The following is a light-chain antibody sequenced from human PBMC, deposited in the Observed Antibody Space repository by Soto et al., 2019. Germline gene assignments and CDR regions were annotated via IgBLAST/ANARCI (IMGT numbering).Light chain of an antibody. V-gene: IGKV1-9*01. CDR2: AAS. Sequence: DIQLTQSPSFLSASVGDRITITCRASQGISSHLAWYQQKPGTAPKLLIYAASTLQRGVPSRFSGSGSGTEFTLTIGSLHPEDFATYSCQQLKTYPLTFGGGTKVEIK. J-gene: IGKJ4*01. CDR1: QGISSH. CDR3: QQLKTYPLT.